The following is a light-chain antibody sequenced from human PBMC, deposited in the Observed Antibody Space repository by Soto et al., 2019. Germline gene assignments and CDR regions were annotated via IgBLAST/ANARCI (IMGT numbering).Light chain of an antibody. V-gene: IGKV3-20*01. Sequence: PGERATLSCRASQSISIDYLAWYQQKPGQAPRLLIYGASSRATGIPDRFSGSGSGADFTLTINRLEPEDFAVYWCQHSCRSQRFGHGTTADI. CDR1: QSISIDY. CDR2: GAS. CDR3: QHSCRSQR. J-gene: IGKJ1*01.